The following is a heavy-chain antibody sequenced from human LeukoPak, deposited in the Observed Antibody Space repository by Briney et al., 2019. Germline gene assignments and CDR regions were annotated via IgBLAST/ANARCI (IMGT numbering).Heavy chain of an antibody. CDR3: AKELHYDFWSGYLYTFDS. CDR1: GFTFSVYA. D-gene: IGHD3-3*01. V-gene: IGHV3-23*01. Sequence: GGSLRLSCAASGFTFSVYAMSWVRQAPGKGLEWASGISGSGTATYYADSLKGRFTISRDNSEDTLYLQMNSLRAEDTAIYYCAKELHYDFWSGYLYTFDSWGQGTLVTVSS. J-gene: IGHJ4*02. CDR2: ISGSGTAT.